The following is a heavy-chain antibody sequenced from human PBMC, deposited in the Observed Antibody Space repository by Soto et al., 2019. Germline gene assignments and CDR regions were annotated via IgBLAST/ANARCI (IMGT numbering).Heavy chain of an antibody. CDR3: AREGRYYDSSGYRAGYAFDI. V-gene: IGHV4-59*01. CDR2: IYYSGST. CDR1: GGSISSYY. D-gene: IGHD3-22*01. Sequence: SETLSLTCTVSGGSISSYYWSWIRQPPGKGLEWIGYIYYSGSTNYNPSLKSRVTISVDTSKNQFSLKLSSVTAADTAVYYCAREGRYYDSSGYRAGYAFDIWGQGTMVTV. J-gene: IGHJ3*02.